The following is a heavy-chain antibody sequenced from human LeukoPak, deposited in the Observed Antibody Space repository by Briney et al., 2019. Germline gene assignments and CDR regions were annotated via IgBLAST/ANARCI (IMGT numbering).Heavy chain of an antibody. Sequence: GGSLRLSCTTSGFSFSNFGMHWVRQAPGKGLEWVAVIWYDGSNKYYADSVKGRFTISRDNSKNTLYLQMNSLRAEDTAVYYCAKGGYYMDVWGKGTTVTVSS. V-gene: IGHV3-33*06. CDR3: AKGGYYMDV. J-gene: IGHJ6*03. CDR2: IWYDGSNK. CDR1: GFSFSNFG.